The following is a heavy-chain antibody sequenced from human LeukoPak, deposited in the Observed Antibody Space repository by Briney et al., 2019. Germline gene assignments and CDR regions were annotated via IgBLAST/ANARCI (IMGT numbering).Heavy chain of an antibody. CDR3: AKDRGSYYYYYMDV. Sequence: GGSLRLSCAASGFTFSSYGMHWVRQAPGKGLEWVAFIRYDGSNKYYADSVKGRFTISRDNSKNTLYLQMNSLRAEDTAVYYCAKDRGSYYYYYMDVWGKGTTVTVSS. CDR1: GFTFSSYG. D-gene: IGHD3-16*01. V-gene: IGHV3-30*02. J-gene: IGHJ6*03. CDR2: IRYDGSNK.